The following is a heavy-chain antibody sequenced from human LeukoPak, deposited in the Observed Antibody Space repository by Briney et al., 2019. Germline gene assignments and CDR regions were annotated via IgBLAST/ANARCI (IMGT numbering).Heavy chain of an antibody. CDR1: GGSISSGSYY. CDR2: IYTSGST. V-gene: IGHV4-61*02. CDR3: ASGYSSGWSKMDV. Sequence: SETLSLTCTVSGGSISSGSYYWSWIRQPAGKGLEWIGRIYTSGSTNYNPSLKSRVTISVDTSKNQFSLKLSSVTAADTAVYYCASGYSSGWSKMDVWGQGTTVTVSS. J-gene: IGHJ6*02. D-gene: IGHD6-19*01.